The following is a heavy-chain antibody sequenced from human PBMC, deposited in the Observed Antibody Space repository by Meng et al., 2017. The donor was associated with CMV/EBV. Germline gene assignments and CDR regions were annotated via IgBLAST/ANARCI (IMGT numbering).Heavy chain of an antibody. Sequence: GGSLRLSCAASGFTFSSYWMSWVRQAPGKGLEWVANIKQDGSEKYYVDSVKGRFTISRDNAKNSLYLQMNSLRAEDTAVYYCARDGMTGDRDYYYGMDVWGQGTTVTVSS. CDR3: ARDGMTGDRDYYYGMDV. D-gene: IGHD7-27*01. V-gene: IGHV3-7*01. CDR1: GFTFSSYW. CDR2: IKQDGSEK. J-gene: IGHJ6*02.